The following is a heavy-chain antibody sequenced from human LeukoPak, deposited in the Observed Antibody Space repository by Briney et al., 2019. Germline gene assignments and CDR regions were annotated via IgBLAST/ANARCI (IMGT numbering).Heavy chain of an antibody. CDR3: AKGDSITIFGVVIDY. D-gene: IGHD3-3*01. CDR1: GFTFSSYG. J-gene: IGHJ4*02. Sequence: GGSLRLSCAASGFTFSSYGIHWVRQAPGKWLEWVAFIRYDGSNKYYADSVKGRFTISRDNSKNTLYLQMNSLRAEDTAVYYCAKGDSITIFGVVIDYWGQGTLVTVSS. V-gene: IGHV3-30*02. CDR2: IRYDGSNK.